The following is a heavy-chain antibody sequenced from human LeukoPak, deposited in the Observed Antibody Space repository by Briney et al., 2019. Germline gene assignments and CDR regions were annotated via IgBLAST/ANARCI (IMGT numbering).Heavy chain of an antibody. Sequence: GASVKVSCKASGGTFSSYAISWVRQAPGRGLEWMGGIIPIFGTANYAQKFQGRVTITADESTSTAYMELSSLRSEDTAVYYCARMGKIAVADDAFDIWGQGTMVTVSS. CDR1: GGTFSSYA. CDR3: ARMGKIAVADDAFDI. CDR2: IIPIFGTA. D-gene: IGHD6-19*01. V-gene: IGHV1-69*13. J-gene: IGHJ3*02.